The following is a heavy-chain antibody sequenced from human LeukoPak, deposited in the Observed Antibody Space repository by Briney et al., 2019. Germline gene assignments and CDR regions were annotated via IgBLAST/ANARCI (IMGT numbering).Heavy chain of an antibody. CDR1: GFTFRNSA. J-gene: IGHJ3*02. D-gene: IGHD3-10*01. CDR3: AKGGSFRGGSDAFDI. V-gene: IGHV3-23*01. Sequence: GGSLRLSCAASGFTFRNSAMSWVRQAPGKGLEWVSTISGGGGSTYYADSVKGRFTISRDNSNNTLYLQMNSLRAEDTAVYYCAKGGSFRGGSDAFDIWGQGTMVTVSS. CDR2: ISGGGGST.